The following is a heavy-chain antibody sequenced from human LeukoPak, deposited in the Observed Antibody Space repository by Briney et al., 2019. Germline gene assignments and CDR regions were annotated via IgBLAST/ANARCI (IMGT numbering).Heavy chain of an antibody. CDR1: GYPFTNKY. Sequence: ASVKVSCKASGYPFTNKYIHWVRQAPGQGLEWMGWINPNTGGTNCAQKFQGSVTMSRDTSITTAYLELNRLTSDDTAVYYCARDRDYSSSSSDYWGQGTLVAVSS. CDR3: ARDRDYSSSSSDY. CDR2: INPNTGGT. V-gene: IGHV1-2*02. D-gene: IGHD6-6*01. J-gene: IGHJ4*02.